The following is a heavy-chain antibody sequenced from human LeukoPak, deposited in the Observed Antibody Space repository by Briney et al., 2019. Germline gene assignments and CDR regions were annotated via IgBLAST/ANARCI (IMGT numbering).Heavy chain of an antibody. CDR2: IYTSGST. CDR1: GGSISSSSYY. CDR3: ARGFDGGGCYSGDCLDY. J-gene: IGHJ4*02. D-gene: IGHD2-21*02. Sequence: SETLSLTCTVSGGSISSSSYYWSWIRQPAGKGLEWIGRIYTSGSTNYNPSLKSRVTMSVDTSKNQFSLKLSSVTAADTAVYYCARGFDGGGCYSGDCLDYWGQGTLVTVSS. V-gene: IGHV4-61*02.